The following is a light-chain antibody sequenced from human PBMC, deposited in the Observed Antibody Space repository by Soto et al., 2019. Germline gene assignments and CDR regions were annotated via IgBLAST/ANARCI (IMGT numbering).Light chain of an antibody. V-gene: IGLV1-44*01. J-gene: IGLJ2*01. CDR2: SNN. Sequence: QSVLTQPPSASGTPGQRVTISCSGSSSNIGSNTVNWYQQLPGTAPKLLIYSNNQRPSGVPDRFSGSKSGTSASLAICGLQSDDEADYYCAAWDDSLNGVVVGGGTKLTVL. CDR1: SSNIGSNT. CDR3: AAWDDSLNGVV.